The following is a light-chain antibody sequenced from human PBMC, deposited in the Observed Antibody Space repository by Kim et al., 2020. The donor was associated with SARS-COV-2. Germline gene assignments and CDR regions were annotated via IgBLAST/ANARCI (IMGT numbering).Light chain of an antibody. CDR3: ATRDDSLNGPV. Sequence: QSVLTQPPSTSGTPGQRVTISCSGSTSNIGTNPVNWYQHLPGTAPKLLIYTNNLRPSGVPDRFSASKSGTSASLAISGLQSEDEADYYCATRDDSLNGPVFGGGTQLTVL. CDR1: TSNIGTNP. CDR2: TNN. V-gene: IGLV1-44*01. J-gene: IGLJ3*02.